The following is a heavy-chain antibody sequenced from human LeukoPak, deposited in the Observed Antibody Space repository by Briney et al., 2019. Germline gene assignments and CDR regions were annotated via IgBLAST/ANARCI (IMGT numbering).Heavy chain of an antibody. CDR1: GFTFSSYG. D-gene: IGHD3-10*01. Sequence: GGSLRLSCAASGFTFSSYGMHWVRQAPGKGLEWVAFIRYDGSNKYYADSVKGRFTISRDNAKNSLYLQMNSLRAEDTAVYYCARGVLWFGEFGVLKGFYYMDVWGKGTTVTISS. CDR3: ARGVLWFGEFGVLKGFYYMDV. CDR2: IRYDGSNK. V-gene: IGHV3-30*02. J-gene: IGHJ6*03.